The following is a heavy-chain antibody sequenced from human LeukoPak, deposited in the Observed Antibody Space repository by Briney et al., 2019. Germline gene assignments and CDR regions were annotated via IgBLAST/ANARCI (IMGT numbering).Heavy chain of an antibody. CDR2: ISYDGSNK. CDR3: AKLGGNYYYMDV. J-gene: IGHJ6*03. V-gene: IGHV3-30-3*02. CDR1: GFTFSSYA. Sequence: AGGSLRLSCAASGFTFSSYAMHWVRQAPGKGLEWVAVISYDGSNKYYADSVKGRFTISRDNSKNTLLLQMNSLRAEDTAVYYCAKLGGNYYYMDVWGKGTTVTVSS.